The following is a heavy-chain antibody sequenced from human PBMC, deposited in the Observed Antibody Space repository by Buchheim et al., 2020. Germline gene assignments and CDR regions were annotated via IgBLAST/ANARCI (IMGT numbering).Heavy chain of an antibody. CDR3: ARSPAYYFDY. CDR1: GYTFTSYY. J-gene: IGHJ4*02. Sequence: QVQLVQSGAEVKKPGASVKFSCKASGYTFTSYYMHWVRQAPGQGLEWMGIINPSGGSTSYAQKFQGRDTMTRDPPTSQVNMELSSLRSEGTAVYFCARSPAYYFDYWGQGTL. V-gene: IGHV1-46*01. CDR2: INPSGGST.